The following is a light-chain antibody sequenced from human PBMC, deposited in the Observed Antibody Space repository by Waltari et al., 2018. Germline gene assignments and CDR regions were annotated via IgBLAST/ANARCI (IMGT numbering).Light chain of an antibody. CDR3: SSYTSSSTRVV. Sequence: QSALTQPASVSGSPGQSITIPCTGTSRDVGGYNYVSWYQQHPGKAPKLMIYDVSKRPAGVSNRFSGSKSGNTASLTISGLQAEDEADYYCSSYTSSSTRVVFGGGTKLTVL. V-gene: IGLV2-14*01. CDR2: DVS. CDR1: SRDVGGYNY. J-gene: IGLJ2*01.